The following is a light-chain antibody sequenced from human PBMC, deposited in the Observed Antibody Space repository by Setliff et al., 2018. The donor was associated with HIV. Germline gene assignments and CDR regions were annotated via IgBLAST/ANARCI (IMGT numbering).Light chain of an antibody. V-gene: IGLV2-14*01. Sequence: QSALTQPASVSGSPGQSITISYTGTSSDVGDYDFVSWFQQHPGKAPKLMIYEVSNRPSGVSNRFSGSKSGNTASLTISGLQAEDEADYYCNSYTGSSTGYVFGTGTKVTVL. CDR2: EVS. CDR1: SSDVGDYDF. J-gene: IGLJ1*01. CDR3: NSYTGSSTGYV.